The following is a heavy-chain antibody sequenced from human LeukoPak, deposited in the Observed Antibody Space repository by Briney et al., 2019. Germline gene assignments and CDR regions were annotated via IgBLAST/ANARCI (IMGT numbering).Heavy chain of an antibody. D-gene: IGHD6-19*01. CDR1: GGSISSSNW. V-gene: IGHV4-4*02. CDR3: ARAPAVAGTRVWFDP. J-gene: IGHJ5*02. CDR2: IYHSGST. Sequence: SETLSLTCAVSGGSISSSNWWSWVRQPPGKGLEWIGEIYHSGSTNYNPSLKSRVTISVDKSKNQFSLKLSSVTAADTAVYYCARAPAVAGTRVWFDPWGRGTLVTVSS.